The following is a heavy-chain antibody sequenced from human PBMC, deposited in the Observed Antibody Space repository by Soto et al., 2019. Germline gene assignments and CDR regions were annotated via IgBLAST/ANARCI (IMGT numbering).Heavy chain of an antibody. D-gene: IGHD3-10*01. CDR2: IHMDGREK. CDR1: GFTFGSYW. CDR3: ARASGYGSASSVNHYIGY. Sequence: EVQLVESGGGLVQPGGSLRLSCAASGFTFGSYWMSWVRQAPGKGLEWLATIHMDGREKKYVDSVKGRFTMSRDNAKRSLYLQMDSLRAEDTAVYYCARASGYGSASSVNHYIGYCGHGALVTVSS. J-gene: IGHJ4*01. V-gene: IGHV3-7*01.